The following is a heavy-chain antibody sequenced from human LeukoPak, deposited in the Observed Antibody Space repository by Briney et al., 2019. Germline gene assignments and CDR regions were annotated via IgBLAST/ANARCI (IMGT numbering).Heavy chain of an antibody. CDR3: ARGRLNGNVDF. CDR2: MHTNSGDT. V-gene: IGHV1-8*01. D-gene: IGHD1-20*01. CDR1: GYTFTGYG. J-gene: IGHJ4*02. Sequence: ASVKVSCKTSGYTFTGYGINWVRQAAGQGFEWMGWMHTNSGDTGYAHNLQGRITITRDSSTATVFMELSSLRSEDTAMYYCARGRLNGNVDFWGQGTLVTVSS.